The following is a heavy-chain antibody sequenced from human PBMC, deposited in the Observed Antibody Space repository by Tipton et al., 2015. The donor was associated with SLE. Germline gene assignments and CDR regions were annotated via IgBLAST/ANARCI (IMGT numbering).Heavy chain of an antibody. J-gene: IGHJ4*02. CDR1: GGSISSYY. V-gene: IGHV4-34*01. D-gene: IGHD1-26*01. CDR2: INHSGST. Sequence: TLSLTCTVSGGSISSYYWSWIRQPPGKGLEWIGEINHSGSTNYNPSLKSRVTISVDTSKNQFSLKVSSVTAADTAVYYCARVEVGASYCLDYWGQGTLVTVSS. CDR3: ARVEVGASYCLDY.